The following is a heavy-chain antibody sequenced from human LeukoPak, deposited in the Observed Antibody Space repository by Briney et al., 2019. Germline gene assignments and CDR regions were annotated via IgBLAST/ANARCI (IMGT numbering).Heavy chain of an antibody. V-gene: IGHV4-30-2*01. CDR3: ARVYCSGGSCYSGVEYNWFDP. D-gene: IGHD2-15*01. Sequence: SETLSLTCAVSGGSISSGGYSWSWIRQPPGKGLEWIGYIYHSGSTYYHPSLKSRVTISVDRSKNQFSLKLSSVTAADTAVYYCARVYCSGGSCYSGVEYNWFDPWGQGTLVTVSS. CDR1: GGSISSGGYS. CDR2: IYHSGST. J-gene: IGHJ5*02.